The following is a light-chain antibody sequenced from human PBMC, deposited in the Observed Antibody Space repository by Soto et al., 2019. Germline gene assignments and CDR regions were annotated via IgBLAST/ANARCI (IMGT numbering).Light chain of an antibody. Sequence: QSVLTQPPSVSGAPGQRVTISCTGSSSIIGAGYDVHWYQQLPGTAPKLLIYGNSNRPSGVPDRFSGSKSGTSASLAITGLQAEDEADYYCQSYDSSLSALFGGGTKLTV. V-gene: IGLV1-40*01. CDR2: GNS. CDR3: QSYDSSLSAL. J-gene: IGLJ2*01. CDR1: SSIIGAGYD.